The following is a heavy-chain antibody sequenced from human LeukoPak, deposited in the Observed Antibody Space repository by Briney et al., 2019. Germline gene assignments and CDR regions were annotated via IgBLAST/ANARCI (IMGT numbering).Heavy chain of an antibody. D-gene: IGHD4-23*01. J-gene: IGHJ5*02. CDR1: GGSISSRSYY. CDR3: AKKASTVVTPGGWFDP. V-gene: IGHV4-39*01. Sequence: SETLSLTCTVSGGSISSRSYYWGWMRQPPGKELGCIGSIYNPSLKSRVTISVDTSKIQFSLRLSSVTAGDTAVYYCAKKASTVVTPGGWFDPWGQGTLVTVSS.